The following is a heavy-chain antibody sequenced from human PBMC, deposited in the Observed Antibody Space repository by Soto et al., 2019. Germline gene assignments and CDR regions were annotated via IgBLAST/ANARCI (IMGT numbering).Heavy chain of an antibody. CDR1: GYTFTSYA. CDR3: ARDLPPRYCSGGSCYPPYYYYYGMDV. D-gene: IGHD2-15*01. CDR2: INAGNGNT. V-gene: IGHV1-3*01. Sequence: ASVKVSCKASGYTFTSYAMHWVRQAPGQRLEWMGWINAGNGNTKYSQKFQGRVTITRDTSASTAYMELSSLRSEDTAVYYCARDLPPRYCSGGSCYPPYYYYYGMDVWGQGTTVTVS. J-gene: IGHJ6*02.